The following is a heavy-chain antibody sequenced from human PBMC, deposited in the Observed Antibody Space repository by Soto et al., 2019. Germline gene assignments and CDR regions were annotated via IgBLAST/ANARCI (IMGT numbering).Heavy chain of an antibody. CDR2: ISAYNGNT. J-gene: IGHJ6*03. CDR3: ARESFSSVDDYSYYDILPGSTPIQRHYYYTAF. Sequence: GKGLEWMGWISAYNGNTNYAQKLQGRVTMTTDTSTSTAYMELRSLRSDDTAVYYCARESFSSVDDYSYYDILPGSTPIQRHYYYTAFWGKGTTVIVSS. V-gene: IGHV1-18*01. D-gene: IGHD3-9*01.